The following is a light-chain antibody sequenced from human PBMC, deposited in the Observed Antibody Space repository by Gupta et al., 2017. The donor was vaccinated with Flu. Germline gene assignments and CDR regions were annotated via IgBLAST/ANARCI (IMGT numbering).Light chain of an antibody. J-gene: IGKJ1*01. CDR3: QQRSNWQT. V-gene: IGKV3-11*01. Sequence: EIVLTQSPATMSLSPGERATLSCRASQNIGTYLAWYQQRPGQAPRLLIFDASNRATGIPARFSGSGSGTDFTLTIISLDPEDFAIYYCQQRSNWQTFGQRTKVEIK. CDR1: QNIGTY. CDR2: DAS.